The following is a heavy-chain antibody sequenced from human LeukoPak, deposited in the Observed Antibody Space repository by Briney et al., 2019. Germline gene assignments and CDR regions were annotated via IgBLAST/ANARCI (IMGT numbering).Heavy chain of an antibody. V-gene: IGHV3-11*06. CDR1: GFTSSDYY. CDR2: TSSTAGYT. J-gene: IGHJ4*02. Sequence: AGSLRLSCAAFGFTSSDYYMSWIRQAPGKGLEGISHTSSTAGYTNYADSGKGRFTISRDNTKNSLYLQLNSLRAEDTAVYYCARERKTGSAYHFDYWGQGTPVTVSS. CDR3: ARERKTGSAYHFDY. D-gene: IGHD6-19*01.